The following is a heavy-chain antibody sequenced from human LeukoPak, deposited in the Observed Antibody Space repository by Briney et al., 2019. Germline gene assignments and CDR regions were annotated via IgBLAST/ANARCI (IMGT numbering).Heavy chain of an antibody. Sequence: GGSLRLSCAASGFTFSSYSMNWVRQAPGKGLEWVSSISSSSSYIYYADSVKGRFTVSRDNAKNSLYLQMNSLRAEDTAVYYCARDKLVIPDYWGQGTLVTVSS. V-gene: IGHV3-21*01. J-gene: IGHJ4*02. CDR2: ISSSSSYI. CDR1: GFTFSSYS. CDR3: ARDKLVIPDY. D-gene: IGHD3-22*01.